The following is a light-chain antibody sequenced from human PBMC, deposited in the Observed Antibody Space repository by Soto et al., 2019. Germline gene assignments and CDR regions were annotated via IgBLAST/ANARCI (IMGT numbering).Light chain of an antibody. Sequence: QSALTQPTSASGSPGQSVIISCTGTSSDVGGYNYVSWYQQHPGKAPKLMIYEVSKRPSGVPDRFSGSKSGNTASLTVSGLQAEDEADYYCSSYAGSNNPVVFGGGTKLTVL. J-gene: IGLJ2*01. V-gene: IGLV2-8*01. CDR1: SSDVGGYNY. CDR2: EVS. CDR3: SSYAGSNNPVV.